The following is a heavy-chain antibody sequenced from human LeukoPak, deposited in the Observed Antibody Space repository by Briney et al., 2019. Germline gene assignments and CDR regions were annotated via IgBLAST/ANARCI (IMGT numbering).Heavy chain of an antibody. V-gene: IGHV3-33*01. CDR3: ARVGSSGWYAYFDY. D-gene: IGHD6-19*01. Sequence: GGSLRLSCAASGFTFSSYGMHWVRQAPGKGLEWVAVIRYDGSNKYYADSVKGRFTISRDNSKNTLYLQMNSLRAEDTAVYYCARVGSSGWYAYFDYWGQGTLVTVSS. CDR2: IRYDGSNK. J-gene: IGHJ4*02. CDR1: GFTFSSYG.